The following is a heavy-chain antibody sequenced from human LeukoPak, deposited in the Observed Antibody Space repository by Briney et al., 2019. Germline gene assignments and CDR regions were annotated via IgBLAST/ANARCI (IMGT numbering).Heavy chain of an antibody. CDR1: GFAFGNYA. V-gene: IGHV3-23*01. D-gene: IGHD4-17*01. CDR3: AKISTVTDNFGH. J-gene: IGHJ4*02. Sequence: GGSLRLSCAASGFAFGNYAMGWARQAPGKGLEWVSSIDSSGSYTPSADSVKGRFTISRDNFENTLYLQMNSLRAEDTAVYFCAKISTVTDNFGHWGQGTLVTVSS. CDR2: IDSSGSYT.